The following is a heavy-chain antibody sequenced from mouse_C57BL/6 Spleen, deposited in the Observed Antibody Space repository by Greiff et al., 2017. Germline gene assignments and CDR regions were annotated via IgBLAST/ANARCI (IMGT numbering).Heavy chain of an antibody. D-gene: IGHD1-1*01. Sequence: QVQLQQSGAELVRPGTSVKVSCKASGYAFTNYLIEWVKQRPGQGLEWIGVINPGSGGTNYNEKFKGKATLTADKSSSTAYMQLSSLTSEDSAVYFCARFEDYYGRSYEWYFDVWGTGTTVTVSS. CDR3: ARFEDYYGRSYEWYFDV. CDR1: GYAFTNYL. CDR2: INPGSGGT. V-gene: IGHV1-54*01. J-gene: IGHJ1*03.